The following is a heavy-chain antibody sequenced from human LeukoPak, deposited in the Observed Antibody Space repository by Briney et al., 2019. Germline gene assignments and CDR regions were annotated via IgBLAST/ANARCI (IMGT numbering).Heavy chain of an antibody. Sequence: SGPTLVKPTQTLTLTCTFSGLSLSTSGVGVGWIRQPPGKALEWLALIYWNDDKRYSPSLKSRLTITKDTSKNQVVLTMTNMDPVDTATYYCAHSKVVRGVMQSFDYWGQGTLVTVSS. V-gene: IGHV2-5*01. D-gene: IGHD3-10*01. CDR3: AHSKVVRGVMQSFDY. CDR1: GLSLSTSGVG. CDR2: IYWNDDK. J-gene: IGHJ4*02.